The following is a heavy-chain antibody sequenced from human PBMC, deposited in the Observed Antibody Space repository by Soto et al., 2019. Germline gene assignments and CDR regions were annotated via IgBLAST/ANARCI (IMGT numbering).Heavy chain of an antibody. CDR1: GFTFSSYA. J-gene: IGHJ6*03. CDR2: INGSGGST. Sequence: PGGSLRLSCAASGFTFSSYAMSWVRQAPGKGLEWVSAINGSGGSTYYADSVKGRFTISRDNSKNTLYLQMNSLRAEDTAVYYCAKQGDQVWFGELFCYYYNYMDVWGKGTTVTVSS. CDR3: AKQGDQVWFGELFCYYYNYMDV. D-gene: IGHD3-10*01. V-gene: IGHV3-23*01.